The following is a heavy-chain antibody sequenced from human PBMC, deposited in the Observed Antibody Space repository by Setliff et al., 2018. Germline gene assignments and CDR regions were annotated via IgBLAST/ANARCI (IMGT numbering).Heavy chain of an antibody. CDR2: INRRGST. J-gene: IGHJ6*03. CDR1: GGSVNSGYDN. V-gene: IGHV4-61*09. Sequence: SETLSLTCTVSGGSVNSGYDNWNWLRQPAGKGLEWIGHINRRGSTNFSPSLKSRVAISLDTSKNQFSLNLTSVTAADTAVYYCARASSGWYSAYYYYMDVWGKGTTVTVSS. D-gene: IGHD6-19*01. CDR3: ARASSGWYSAYYYYMDV.